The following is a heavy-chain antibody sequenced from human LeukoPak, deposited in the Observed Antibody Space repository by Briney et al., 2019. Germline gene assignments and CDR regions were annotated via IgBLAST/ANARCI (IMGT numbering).Heavy chain of an antibody. CDR3: ARAAVTLDY. CDR2: INSDGSST. D-gene: IGHD4-17*01. J-gene: IGHJ4*02. V-gene: IGHV3-74*01. Sequence: GGSLILSCTASGFTFSSYGMSWVRQAPGKGLVWVSRINSDGSSTSYADSVKGRFTISRDNAKNMLFLQMNSLRAEDTAVYYCARAAVTLDYWGQGALVTVSS. CDR1: GFTFSSYG.